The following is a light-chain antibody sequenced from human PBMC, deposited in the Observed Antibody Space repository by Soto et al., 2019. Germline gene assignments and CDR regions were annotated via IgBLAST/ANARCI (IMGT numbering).Light chain of an antibody. CDR1: SSDIGRYNY. Sequence: QSALTQPASVSGSPGQSITISCTGTSSDIGRYNYVSWYQQYPGKAPKFMIYDVSNRPSGVSNRFSGSKSGNTASLTISGLQAEDEADYYCSSYISSSTYVVGTGTKVTV. CDR3: SSYISSSTYV. J-gene: IGLJ1*01. CDR2: DVS. V-gene: IGLV2-14*01.